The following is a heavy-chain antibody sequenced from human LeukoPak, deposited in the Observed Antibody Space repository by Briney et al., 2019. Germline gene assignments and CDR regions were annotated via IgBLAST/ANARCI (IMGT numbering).Heavy chain of an antibody. CDR3: AREMVRGVIMGGSDY. CDR2: ISAYNGNT. D-gene: IGHD3-10*01. CDR1: GYTFTSYG. V-gene: IGHV1-18*01. Sequence: ASVKVSCKASGYTFTSYGISWVRQAPGQGLEWMGWISAYNGNTNYAQKLQGRVTMNKDTSTSTAYMELRRLRSDDTAVYYCAREMVRGVIMGGSDYWGQGTLVTVSS. J-gene: IGHJ4*02.